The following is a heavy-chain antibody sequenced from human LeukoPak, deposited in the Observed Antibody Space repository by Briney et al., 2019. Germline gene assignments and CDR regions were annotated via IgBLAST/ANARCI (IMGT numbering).Heavy chain of an antibody. CDR2: ISYDGSNK. D-gene: IGHD3-22*01. CDR1: GFTSSSYG. CDR3: ANAEGDSSGYYHGWFDP. Sequence: GGSLRLSCAASGFTSSSYGMHWVRQAPGKGLEWVAVISYDGSNKYYADSVKGRFTISRDNSKNTLYLQMNSLRAEDTAVYYCANAEGDSSGYYHGWFDPWGQGTLVTVSS. V-gene: IGHV3-30*18. J-gene: IGHJ5*02.